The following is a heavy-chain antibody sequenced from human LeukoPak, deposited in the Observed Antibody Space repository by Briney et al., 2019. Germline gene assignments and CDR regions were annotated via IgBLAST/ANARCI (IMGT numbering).Heavy chain of an antibody. D-gene: IGHD3-22*01. CDR2: IKSKTDGGTT. V-gene: IGHV3-15*01. J-gene: IGHJ4*02. CDR3: TTDQSFYDSSGYPFDY. Sequence: GGSLRLSCTASGFTFGDYAMSWVRQAPGKGLEWVGRIKSKTDGGTTDYAAPVKGRFTISRDDSKNTLYLQMNSLKTEDTAVYYCTTDQSFYDSSGYPFDYWGQGTLVTVSS. CDR1: GFTFGDYA.